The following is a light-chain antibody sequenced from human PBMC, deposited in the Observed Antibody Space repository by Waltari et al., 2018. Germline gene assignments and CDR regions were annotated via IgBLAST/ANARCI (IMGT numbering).Light chain of an antibody. CDR3: QQYSNWPYT. CDR2: VAS. Sequence: EIVMTQSPDTLSVAPGERVTLSCRASQSVPTNLAWYQQKPGQPPRLLTYVASTRATCVPARFSGSGSGTEFTLTISSLESEDFAVYYCQQYSNWPYTFGQGTKLEIK. CDR1: QSVPTN. V-gene: IGKV3-15*01. J-gene: IGKJ2*01.